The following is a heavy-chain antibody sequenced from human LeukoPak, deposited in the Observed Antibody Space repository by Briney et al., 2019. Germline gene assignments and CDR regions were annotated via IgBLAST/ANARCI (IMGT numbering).Heavy chain of an antibody. CDR2: ISPGGGPT. Sequence: GGTLRLSCAGSGFPFSSHGMNWVRQAPGKGLEWVSGISPGGGPTYYADSVRGRFTISRDGSKNTLYLQMKNLRAEDTAVYYCAKDGAWLRFDDWGQGILVTVSS. J-gene: IGHJ4*02. CDR1: GFPFSSHG. D-gene: IGHD5-12*01. CDR3: AKDGAWLRFDD. V-gene: IGHV3-23*01.